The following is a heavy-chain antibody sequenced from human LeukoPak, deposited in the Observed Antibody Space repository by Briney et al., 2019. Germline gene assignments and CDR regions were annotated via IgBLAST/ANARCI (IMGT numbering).Heavy chain of an antibody. Sequence: ASVKVSCKASGYTFTDYCVHWVRQAPGQGLESMGWINPNSGGTKYAQKFQGRATMTRDTSISTAYMELSRLTSDDTAVYYCATERTTFRTGTLGYWGQGALVTVSS. D-gene: IGHD1-7*01. CDR3: ATERTTFRTGTLGY. V-gene: IGHV1-2*02. CDR2: INPNSGGT. CDR1: GYTFTDYC. J-gene: IGHJ4*02.